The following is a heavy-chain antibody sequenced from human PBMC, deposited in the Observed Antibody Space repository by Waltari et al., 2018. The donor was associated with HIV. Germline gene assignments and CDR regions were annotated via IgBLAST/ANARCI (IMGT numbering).Heavy chain of an antibody. CDR3: ARATQYSSSWTTQRRRWFDP. V-gene: IGHV4-39*07. CDR2: IYYSGST. CDR1: GGSMSSTTYY. D-gene: IGHD6-13*01. J-gene: IGHJ5*02. Sequence: GPGLVNPPETLSLTCTVTGGSMSSTTYYWGRIRQPPGKGLEWIGNIYYSGSTHYNPSLKSRVTISVDTSKNQFSLKLTSVAAADTAGYYCARATQYSSSWTTQRRRWFDPWGQGTLVTVSS.